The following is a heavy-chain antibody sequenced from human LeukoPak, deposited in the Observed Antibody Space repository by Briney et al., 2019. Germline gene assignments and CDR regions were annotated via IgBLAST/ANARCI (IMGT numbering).Heavy chain of an antibody. CDR2: IYYSGST. D-gene: IGHD2-2*01. J-gene: IGHJ4*02. Sequence: PSETLSLTCTVSGGSITSSSYYWGWIRQPPGKGLEWIGYIYYSGSTNYNPSLKSRVIISVDTSKNQFSLKLSSVTAADTAVYYCARGPRVLLSGFDYWGQGTLVTVSS. V-gene: IGHV4-61*05. CDR1: GGSITSSSYY. CDR3: ARGPRVLLSGFDY.